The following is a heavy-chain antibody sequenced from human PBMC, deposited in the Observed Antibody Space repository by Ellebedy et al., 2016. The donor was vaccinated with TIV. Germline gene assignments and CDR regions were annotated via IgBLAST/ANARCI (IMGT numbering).Heavy chain of an antibody. V-gene: IGHV4-39*06. D-gene: IGHD3-10*01. CDR3: ARARGQYLYGSGSYFTN. CDR1: GGSISNSDYY. CDR2: IYYSWSA. J-gene: IGHJ4*02. Sequence: MPSETLSLTCTVSGGSISNSDYYWNWIRQPPGKGLEWIGSIYYSWSAYYNSSLKSRVTMSVDTPEKQFPLRLPSVTAADTAVYYCARARGQYLYGSGSYFTNWGQGEVVTVSS.